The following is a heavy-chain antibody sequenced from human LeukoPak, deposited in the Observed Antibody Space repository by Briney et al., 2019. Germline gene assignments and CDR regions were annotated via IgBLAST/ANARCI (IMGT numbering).Heavy chain of an antibody. CDR1: GFTFSSYS. V-gene: IGHV3-21*01. J-gene: IGHJ3*02. CDR2: ISSSSSYI. Sequence: GGSLRLSCAASGFTFSSYSMNWVRQAPGKGLEWVSSISSSSSYIYYADSVKGRFTISRDNAKNSLYLQMNSLRSEDTAVYYCARTSPSLTYYYGSGEAGTAFDIWGQGTMVTVSS. CDR3: ARTSPSLTYYYGSGEAGTAFDI. D-gene: IGHD3-10*01.